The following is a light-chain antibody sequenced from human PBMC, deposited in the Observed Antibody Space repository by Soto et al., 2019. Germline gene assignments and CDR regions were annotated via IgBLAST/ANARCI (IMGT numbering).Light chain of an antibody. CDR1: QSVSSY. V-gene: IGKV3-11*01. CDR2: DAS. J-gene: IGKJ1*01. Sequence: EIVLTQSPATLSLSPGERATLSCRASQSVSSYLAWYQQKPGPAPRLLIYDASNRATGIPARSSGSGYGTDFTLTISSLEPEDFAGYYCQQRSNWPWTFGQGTKVDIK. CDR3: QQRSNWPWT.